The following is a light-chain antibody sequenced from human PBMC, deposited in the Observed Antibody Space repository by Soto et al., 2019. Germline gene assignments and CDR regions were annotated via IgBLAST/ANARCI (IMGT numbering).Light chain of an antibody. V-gene: IGLV1-40*01. Sequence: QSVLTQPPSVSGAPGQRVTISCTGSSSNIGAGYDVHWYQQLPGTAPKLLIYGNSNRPSGVPDRFSGSKSGTSASLAITGLQVEDEADYYCQSYDGTLGGWVYVLGTGTKVTAL. CDR1: SSNIGAGYD. CDR3: QSYDGTLGGWVYV. J-gene: IGLJ1*01. CDR2: GNS.